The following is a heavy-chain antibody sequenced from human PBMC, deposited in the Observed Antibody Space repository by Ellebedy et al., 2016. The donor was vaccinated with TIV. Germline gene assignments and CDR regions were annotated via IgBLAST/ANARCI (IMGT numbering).Heavy chain of an antibody. V-gene: IGHV4-39*07. CDR1: GGSISSSSYY. J-gene: IGHJ4*02. Sequence: SETLSLXXTVSGGSISSSSYYWGWIRQPPGKGLEWIGSIYYSGSTYYNPSLKSRVTISVDRSKNQFSLKLSSVTAADTAVYYCARAFAHTYLDWGQGTLVTVSS. D-gene: IGHD2-2*02. CDR2: IYYSGST. CDR3: ARAFAHTYLD.